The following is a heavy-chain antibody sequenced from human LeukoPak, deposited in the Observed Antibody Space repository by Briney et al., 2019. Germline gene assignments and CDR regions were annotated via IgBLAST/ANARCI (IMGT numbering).Heavy chain of an antibody. J-gene: IGHJ5*02. CDR1: GFTFNKYA. V-gene: IGHV3-23*01. CDR2: LSSSGGST. D-gene: IGHD2-15*01. Sequence: GGSLRLSCAASGFTFNKYAMSWVRQAPGKGLEWVSGLSSSGGSTFYADSVKGRFTISRDNSKDTLYLQMNSLRAEDTSVYYCAKGVVVMPATRVDHWGQGTLVTVSS. CDR3: AKGVVVMPATRVDH.